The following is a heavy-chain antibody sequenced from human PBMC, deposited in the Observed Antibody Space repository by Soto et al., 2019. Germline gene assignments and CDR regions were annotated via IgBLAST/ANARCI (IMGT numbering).Heavy chain of an antibody. J-gene: IGHJ4*02. V-gene: IGHV3-74*01. Sequence: EVQLVESGGGLVQPGGSLRLSCAASGFTFSGYWVHWVRQAPGKGLVWVSRINGDGSTTRNADSVKGRFTISRDNAKNTLYLQMNSLSAEDTAVYYCVRVKGTSGWGAFDYWGQGTLVTVSS. CDR3: VRVKGTSGWGAFDY. D-gene: IGHD6-19*01. CDR2: INGDGSTT. CDR1: GFTFSGYW.